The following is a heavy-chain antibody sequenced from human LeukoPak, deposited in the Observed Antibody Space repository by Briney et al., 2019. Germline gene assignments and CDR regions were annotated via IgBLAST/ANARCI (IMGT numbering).Heavy chain of an antibody. J-gene: IGHJ4*02. CDR3: AKSSTFITQFSDFWSGYSVNYFDY. CDR1: EFKFNDYA. D-gene: IGHD3-3*01. Sequence: SGGSLRLSCVASEFKFNDYAMSWVRQAPGKGLEWVSAISGSGGSTYYADSVKGRFTISRDNSKNTLYLQMNSLRAEDTAVYYCAKSSTFITQFSDFWSGYSVNYFDYWGQGTLVTVSS. V-gene: IGHV3-23*01. CDR2: ISGSGGST.